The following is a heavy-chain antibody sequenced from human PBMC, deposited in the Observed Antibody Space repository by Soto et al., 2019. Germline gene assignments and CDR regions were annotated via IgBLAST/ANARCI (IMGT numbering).Heavy chain of an antibody. CDR2: IYTSGST. CDR3: ARGQLANEPSVVVVAAKPASSFDI. J-gene: IGHJ3*02. CDR1: GTSVSNYY. Sequence: SETLSLTCSVSGTSVSNYYWSWIRQPAGKGLEHIGRIYTSGSTSYNPSLKSRVTMSMDTSQTQIYLNLTSVTAADTAVYYCARGQLANEPSVVVVAAKPASSFDIWGQGTMVTVSS. V-gene: IGHV4-4*07. D-gene: IGHD2-15*01.